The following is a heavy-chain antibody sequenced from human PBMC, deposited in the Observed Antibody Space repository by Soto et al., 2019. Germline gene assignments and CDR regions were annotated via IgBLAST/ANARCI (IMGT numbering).Heavy chain of an antibody. J-gene: IGHJ5*02. CDR1: GFTFNNYA. CDR2: ISGSGGTT. D-gene: IGHD2-15*01. CDR3: AKGRSAVVVVRFDP. V-gene: IGHV3-23*01. Sequence: PGGSLRLSCAASGFTFNNYAMNWVRQAPGKGLEWVSAISGSGGTTYYADSVQGRFIISRDNSKNTLYLQMNSLTAEDTAIYYCAKGRSAVVVVRFDPWGQGTLVTVS.